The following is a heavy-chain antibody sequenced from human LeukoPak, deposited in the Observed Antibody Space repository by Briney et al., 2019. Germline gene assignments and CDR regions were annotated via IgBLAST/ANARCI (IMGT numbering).Heavy chain of an antibody. CDR3: AKDRNLQKDYYDSSGPLDY. D-gene: IGHD3-22*01. J-gene: IGHJ4*02. Sequence: GGSLRLSCAASGLPFSSYWMTWVRQAPGKGLEWVSLISWDGGSTYYADSVKGRFTISRDNSKNSLYLQMNSLRTEDTALYYCAKDRNLQKDYYDSSGPLDYWGQGTLVTVSS. V-gene: IGHV3-43*01. CDR2: ISWDGGST. CDR1: GLPFSSYW.